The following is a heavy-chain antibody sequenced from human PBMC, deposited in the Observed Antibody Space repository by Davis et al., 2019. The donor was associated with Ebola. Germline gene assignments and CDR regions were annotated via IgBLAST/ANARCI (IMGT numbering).Heavy chain of an antibody. V-gene: IGHV3-7*03. CDR3: ARGTHTDY. CDR2: IKQGGSEK. Sequence: GGSLRLSCAASGFTFSSYAMSWVRQTTGKGLEWVASIKQGGSEKFYVDSVKGRFTISRDDGQNALYLQMSSLRGEDTAVYYCARGTHTDYWGQGTLVTVSS. CDR1: GFTFSSYA. J-gene: IGHJ4*02.